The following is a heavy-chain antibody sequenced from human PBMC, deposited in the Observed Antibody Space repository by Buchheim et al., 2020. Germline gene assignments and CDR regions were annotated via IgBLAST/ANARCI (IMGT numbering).Heavy chain of an antibody. J-gene: IGHJ6*02. D-gene: IGHD4-11*01. CDR1: GGTFSSYT. Sequence: VKKPGSSVKVSCKASGGTFSSYTISWVRQAPGQGLEWMGRIIPILGIANYAQKFQGRVTITADKSTSTAYMELSSLRSEDTAVYYCARGHDYGNYHPISTPPYYYYYGMDVWGQGTT. CDR3: ARGHDYGNYHPISTPPYYYYYGMDV. CDR2: IIPILGIA. V-gene: IGHV1-69*02.